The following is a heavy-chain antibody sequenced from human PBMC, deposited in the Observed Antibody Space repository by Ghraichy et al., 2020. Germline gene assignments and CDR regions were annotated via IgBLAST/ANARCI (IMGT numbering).Heavy chain of an antibody. J-gene: IGHJ4*02. V-gene: IGHV4-59*01. D-gene: IGHD3/OR15-3a*01. CDR3: ARGVAGLDY. CDR2: IYYSGST. CDR1: GGSISSYY. Sequence: SETLSLTCTVSGGSISSYYWSWIRQLPGKGLEWIGYIYYSGSTNYNPSLKSRVTISVDTSKNQFSLKLSSVTAADTAVYYCARGVAGLDYWGQGTLVTVSS.